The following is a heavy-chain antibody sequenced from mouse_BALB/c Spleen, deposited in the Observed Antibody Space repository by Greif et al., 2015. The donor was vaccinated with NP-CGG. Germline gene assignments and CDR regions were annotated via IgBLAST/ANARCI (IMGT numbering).Heavy chain of an antibody. CDR1: GFTFSDYG. D-gene: IGHD1-1*01. J-gene: IGHJ1*01. V-gene: IGHV5-15*02. CDR2: ISNLAYSI. Sequence: EVMLVESGGGLVQPGGSWKLSCAASGFTFSDYGMAWVRQAPGKGPEWVAFISNLAYSIYYADTVTGRFTISRENAKNTLYLEMSSLRSEDTAMYYCARDYYGSSYWYFDVWGAGTTVTVSS. CDR3: ARDYYGSSYWYFDV.